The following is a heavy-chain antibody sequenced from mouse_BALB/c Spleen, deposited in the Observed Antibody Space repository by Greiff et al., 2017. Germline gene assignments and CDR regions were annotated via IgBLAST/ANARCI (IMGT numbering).Heavy chain of an antibody. V-gene: IGHV10-1*02. D-gene: IGHD1-2*01. CDR1: GFTFNTYA. J-gene: IGHJ4*01. CDR3: VRREYYGYNYAMDY. CDR2: IRSKSNNYAT. Sequence: EVQGVESGGGLVQPKGSLKLSCAASGFTFNTYAMNWVRQAPGKGLEWVARIRSKSNNYATYYADSVKDRFTISRDDSQSMLYLQMNNLKTEDTAMYYCVRREYYGYNYAMDYWGQGTSVTVSS.